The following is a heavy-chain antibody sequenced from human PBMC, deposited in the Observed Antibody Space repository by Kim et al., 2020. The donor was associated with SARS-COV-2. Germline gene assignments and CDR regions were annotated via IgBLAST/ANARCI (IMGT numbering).Heavy chain of an antibody. CDR3: ARDRPTAVAGYYYYYYMDV. CDR2: INAGNGNT. J-gene: IGHJ6*03. CDR1: GYTFTSYA. D-gene: IGHD6-19*01. V-gene: IGHV1-3*01. Sequence: ASVKVSCKASGYTFTSYAMHWVRQAPGQRLEWMGWINAGNGNTKYSQKFQGRVTITRDTSASTAYMELSSLRSEDTAVYYCARDRPTAVAGYYYYYYMDVWGKGTTVTVSS.